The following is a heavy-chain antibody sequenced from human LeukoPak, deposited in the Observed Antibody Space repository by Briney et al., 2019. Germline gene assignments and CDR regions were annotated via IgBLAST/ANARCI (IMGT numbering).Heavy chain of an antibody. V-gene: IGHV1-46*01. CDR3: ARATGGSPYYFDY. D-gene: IGHD1-26*01. CDR1: GYTSTSYY. CDR2: INPSGGST. J-gene: IGHJ4*02. Sequence: ASVKVSCKASGYTSTSYYLHWVRQAPGQGLEWMGIINPSGGSTTSAQKFQGRVTMTRDRSASTVYLELSSLRSEDTAVYYCARATGGSPYYFDYWGQGILVTVSS.